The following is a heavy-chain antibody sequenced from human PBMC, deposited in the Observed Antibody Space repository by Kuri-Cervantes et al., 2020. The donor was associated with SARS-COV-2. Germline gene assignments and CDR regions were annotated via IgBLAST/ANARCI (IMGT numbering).Heavy chain of an antibody. CDR1: GGSSSDDK. CDR2: ITESGST. CDR3: ASGRHNVTMFVVVVTAASSYFDL. J-gene: IGHJ2*01. V-gene: IGHV4-34*01. Sequence: SETLSLTCAVYGGSSSDDKWSWIRQAPGKGLEWVGEITESGSTNYNPSLKGRVSMSVDTSKKQFSLKLTSVTAADTAIYYCASGRHNVTMFVVVVTAASSYFDLWGRGTLVTVSS. D-gene: IGHD2-21*01.